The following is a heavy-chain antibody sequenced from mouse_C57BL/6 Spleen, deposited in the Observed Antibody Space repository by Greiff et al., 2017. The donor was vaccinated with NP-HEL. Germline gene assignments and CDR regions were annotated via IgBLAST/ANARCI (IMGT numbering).Heavy chain of an antibody. J-gene: IGHJ1*03. CDR1: GYTFTSYW. CDR2: IDPSDSYT. Sequence: QVQLQQPGAELVMPGASVKLSCKASGYTFTSYWMHWVKQRPGHGLEWIGEIDPSDSYTNYNQKFKGKSTLTVDKSSSTAYMQLSSLTSEDSAVYYCARRVITTPPYWYVDVWGTGTTVTVSS. D-gene: IGHD1-1*01. V-gene: IGHV1-69*01. CDR3: ARRVITTPPYWYVDV.